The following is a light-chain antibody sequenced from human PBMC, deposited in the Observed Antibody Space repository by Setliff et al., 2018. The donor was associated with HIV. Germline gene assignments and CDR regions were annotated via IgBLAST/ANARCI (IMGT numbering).Light chain of an antibody. Sequence: QSALAQPASVSGSPGQSIIISCTGTSNDVGDNNYVSWYQQHPGKAPKFIIYEVSIRPSGVSTRFSGSKSGNTASLTISGLRAEDEADYYCISYTVNNSPLYVLGSGTKVTVL. CDR3: ISYTVNNSPLYV. V-gene: IGLV2-14*01. J-gene: IGLJ1*01. CDR1: SNDVGDNNY. CDR2: EVS.